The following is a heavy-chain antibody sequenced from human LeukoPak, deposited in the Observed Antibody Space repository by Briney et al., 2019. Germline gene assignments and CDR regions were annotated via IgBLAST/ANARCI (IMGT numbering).Heavy chain of an antibody. CDR2: ISSSSTYI. J-gene: IGHJ3*02. CDR3: ARVGRLRNIIAPAVMVGDAFDI. CDR1: GFTFSSYS. Sequence: GGSLRLSCAASGFTFSSYSMNWVRQAPGKGLEWVSSISSSSTYIYYADSVKGRFTISRDSAQNSLYLQMNSLRAEDTAVYYCARVGRLRNIIAPAVMVGDAFDIWGQGTMVTVSS. V-gene: IGHV3-21*01. D-gene: IGHD2-2*01.